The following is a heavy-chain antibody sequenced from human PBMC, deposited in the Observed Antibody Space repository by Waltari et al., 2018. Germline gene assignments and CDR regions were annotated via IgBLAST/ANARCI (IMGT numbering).Heavy chain of an antibody. D-gene: IGHD3-10*01. V-gene: IGHV4-39*07. J-gene: IGHJ4*02. CDR2: IYYSGST. CDR1: GGPISSSSYY. Sequence: QLQLQESGPGLVKPSETLSLTCTVSGGPISSSSYYWGWIRQPPGKGLEWIGSIYYSGSTYYNPSLKSRVTISVDTSKNQFSLKLSSVTAADTAVYYCAREFGGQIDYWGQGTLVTVSS. CDR3: AREFGGQIDY.